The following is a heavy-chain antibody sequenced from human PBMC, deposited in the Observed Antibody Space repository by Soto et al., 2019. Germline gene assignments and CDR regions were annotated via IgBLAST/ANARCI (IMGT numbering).Heavy chain of an antibody. CDR3: ASTGGSGSQSAYYYYGMDV. D-gene: IGHD3-10*01. CDR2: IYPGDSDT. V-gene: IGHV5-51*01. CDR1: GYSFTSYW. J-gene: IGHJ6*02. Sequence: GESLKISCKGSGYSFTSYWIGWVRQMPGKGLEWMGIIYPGDSDTRYSPSFQGQVTISADKSISTAYLQWSSLKASDTAMYYCASTGGSGSQSAYYYYGMDVWGQGTTVTVSS.